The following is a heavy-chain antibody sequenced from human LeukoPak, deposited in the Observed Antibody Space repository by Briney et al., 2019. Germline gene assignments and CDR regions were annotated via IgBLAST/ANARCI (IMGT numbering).Heavy chain of an antibody. CDR3: AREGRLEVDTAMVRYPGTFDI. Sequence: SETLSLTCTVSGGPIRSSSYYWDWVRQPPGKGLEWIGSIYYSGDTYYNPSLKSRVTISVDTSKNQFSLKLTSVTAADTAVYYCAREGRLEVDTAMVRYPGTFDIWGQGTMVTVSP. D-gene: IGHD5-18*01. CDR1: GGPIRSSSYY. J-gene: IGHJ3*02. CDR2: IYYSGDT. V-gene: IGHV4-39*07.